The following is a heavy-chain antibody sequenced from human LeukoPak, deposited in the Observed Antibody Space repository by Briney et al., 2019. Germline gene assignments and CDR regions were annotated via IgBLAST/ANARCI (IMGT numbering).Heavy chain of an antibody. V-gene: IGHV3-23*01. J-gene: IGHJ5*02. Sequence: GGSLRLSCTASGFTFSSCAMSWVRQAPGKGLERVSVISSSGGSTYYADSAKGRFTITRDNSKNTLYLQMNSLRAEAAAVYYCSKHLPNWNYPYTWCDPWGQGTLVTVSS. CDR1: GFTFSSCA. CDR2: ISSSGGST. D-gene: IGHD1-7*01. CDR3: SKHLPNWNYPYTWCDP.